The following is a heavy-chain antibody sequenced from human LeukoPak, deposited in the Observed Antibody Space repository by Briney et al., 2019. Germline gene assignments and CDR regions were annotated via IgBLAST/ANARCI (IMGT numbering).Heavy chain of an antibody. CDR3: ARDRRGYSYGAYFDY. V-gene: IGHV1-2*02. CDR1: GYTFTGYY. CDR2: INPNSGGT. Sequence: ASVKVSCKASGYTFTGYYMHWVRQAPGQGLEWMGWINPNSGGTNYAQKFQGRVTMTRDTSISTAYMELSSVTAADTAVYYCARDRRGYSYGAYFDYWGQGTLVTVSS. J-gene: IGHJ4*02. D-gene: IGHD5-18*01.